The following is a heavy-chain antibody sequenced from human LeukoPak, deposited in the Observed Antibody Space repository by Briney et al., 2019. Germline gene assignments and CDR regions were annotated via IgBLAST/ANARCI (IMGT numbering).Heavy chain of an antibody. D-gene: IGHD1-26*01. J-gene: IGHJ4*02. CDR3: ARSRVVGASAPFYY. CDR1: VGSFSGYY. V-gene: IGHV4-34*01. Sequence: PSETLSLPCAVYVGSFSGYYWNCLRDPPGRGLECLGEINHSGSTNYDPSLKSRVTISVDTSKNPFSLKLTTVTAADAAVYYCARSRVVGASAPFYYWGQGTLITVSS. CDR2: INHSGST.